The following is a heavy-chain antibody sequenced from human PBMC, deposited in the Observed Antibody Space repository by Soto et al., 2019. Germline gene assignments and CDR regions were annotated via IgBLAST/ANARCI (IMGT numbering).Heavy chain of an antibody. CDR3: ARNVYYDSVGALGP. Sequence: QVQLQESGPGLVKPSQTLSLTCTVSGASIRRGGYYWNWIRQHPGKGLEWIGNIDYSGNTQYTPSLKGRVAISVDTSKNQFSLELSSVTAADTAVYYCARNVYYDSVGALGPWGQGTLVTVSS. CDR1: GASIRRGGYY. D-gene: IGHD3-22*01. CDR2: IDYSGNT. V-gene: IGHV4-31*03. J-gene: IGHJ5*02.